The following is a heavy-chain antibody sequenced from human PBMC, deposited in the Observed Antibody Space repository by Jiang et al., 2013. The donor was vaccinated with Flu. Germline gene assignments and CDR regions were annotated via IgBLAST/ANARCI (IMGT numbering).Heavy chain of an antibody. J-gene: IGHJ4*02. CDR2: ISGSGGST. V-gene: IGHV3-23*01. CDR1: GFTFSSYA. CDR3: AKDLASSYYDSSGYSN. D-gene: IGHD3-22*01. Sequence: QLLESGGGLVQPGGSLRLSCAASGFTFSSYAMSWVRQAPGKGLEWVSAISGSGGSTYYADSVKGRFTISRDNSKNTLYLQMNSLRAEDTAVYYCAKDLASSYYDSSGYSNWGQGTLVTVSS.